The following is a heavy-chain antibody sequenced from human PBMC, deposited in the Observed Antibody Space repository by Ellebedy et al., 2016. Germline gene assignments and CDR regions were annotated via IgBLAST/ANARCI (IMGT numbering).Heavy chain of an antibody. V-gene: IGHV3-74*01. CDR2: INGDGSST. CDR3: ARDILTGYWPSAVY. CDR1: GFTFSSYW. J-gene: IGHJ4*02. D-gene: IGHD3-9*01. Sequence: GESLKISCAASGFTFSSYWMHWVRQAPGKGLVWVSRINGDGSSTSNADSVKGRFTISRDNAKNTLYLQMNSLRAEDTAVYYCARDILTGYWPSAVYWGQGTLVTVSS.